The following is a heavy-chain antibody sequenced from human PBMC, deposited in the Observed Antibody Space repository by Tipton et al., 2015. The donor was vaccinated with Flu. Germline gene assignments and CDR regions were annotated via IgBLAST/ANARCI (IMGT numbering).Heavy chain of an antibody. CDR3: ARYTSSWDPPRD. D-gene: IGHD6-13*01. Sequence: TLSLTCTVSGDSISSSSYYWGWIRQPPGKGLEWIGSIYYSGSTYYNPSLKSRVTISVDTSKNQFSLKLSSVTAADTAVYYCARYTSSWDPPRDWGQGTLVTVSS. CDR2: IYYSGST. V-gene: IGHV4-39*07. CDR1: GDSISSSSYY. J-gene: IGHJ1*01.